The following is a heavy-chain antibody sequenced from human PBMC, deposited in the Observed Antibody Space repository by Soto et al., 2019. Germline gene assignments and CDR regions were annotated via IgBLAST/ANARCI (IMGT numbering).Heavy chain of an antibody. CDR2: ISWNSGII. Sequence: EVQLAESGGGLVQPGRSLRLSCAASGFTFDDYAMHWVRQAPGKGLEWVSGISWNSGIIVYSDSVKGRFTISRDNAQNSLYLQMNSLRAADTALYYCVKDMGTNGHDSFERWGQGTLVNVSS. J-gene: IGHJ4*03. D-gene: IGHD3-16*01. CDR3: VKDMGTNGHDSFER. V-gene: IGHV3-9*01. CDR1: GFTFDDYA.